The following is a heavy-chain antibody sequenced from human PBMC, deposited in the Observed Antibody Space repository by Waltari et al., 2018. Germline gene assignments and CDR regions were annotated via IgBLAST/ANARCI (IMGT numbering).Heavy chain of an antibody. CDR1: GGSISSYY. D-gene: IGHD5-12*01. CDR3: ARNIVATTDDAFDI. CDR2: IYYSGRT. V-gene: IGHV4-59*08. Sequence: QVQLQESGPGLVKPSETLSLTCTVSGGSISSYYWSWIRQPPGKGLEWIGYIYYSGRTNYNPSLKSRVTISVDTSKNQFSLKLSSVTAADTAVYYCARNIVATTDDAFDIWGQGTMVTVSS. J-gene: IGHJ3*02.